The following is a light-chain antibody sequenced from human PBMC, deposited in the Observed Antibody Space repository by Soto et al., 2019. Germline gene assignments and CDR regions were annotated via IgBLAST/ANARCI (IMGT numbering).Light chain of an antibody. Sequence: DIVMTQSPDSLAVSLGERATINCKSSQSVLYSSNNKNYLAWYQQKPGQPPKLLIYWASTRESGVPDRVSGSGSGTDFTLPISSLQAEDVAVYYCQQYYNPPRTFGQGTKVEVK. CDR2: WAS. J-gene: IGKJ1*01. CDR1: QSVLYSSNNKNY. CDR3: QQYYNPPRT. V-gene: IGKV4-1*01.